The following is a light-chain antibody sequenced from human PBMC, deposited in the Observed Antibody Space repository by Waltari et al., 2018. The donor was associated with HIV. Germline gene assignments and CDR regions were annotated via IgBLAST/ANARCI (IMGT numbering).Light chain of an antibody. CDR2: GAS. J-gene: IGKJ2*01. Sequence: EIALTQSPGTLSLSPGERATLSCRASQSVSSNYLAWYQHKPGQAPRLRIYGASSRATDIPDRFSGSGSGTDFTLSIRRLGPEDSAVYCCQQYGTSPYTFGLGTKLEI. CDR1: QSVSSNY. CDR3: QQYGTSPYT. V-gene: IGKV3-20*01.